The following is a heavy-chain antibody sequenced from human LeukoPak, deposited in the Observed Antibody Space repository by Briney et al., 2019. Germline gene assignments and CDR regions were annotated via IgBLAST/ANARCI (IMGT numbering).Heavy chain of an antibody. Sequence: PGGSLRLSCAASGFTFSSYWMNWVRQVPGKGLEWVASIKDDGSETYHVDSVKGRFTISRDNAKNSLYLQMNSLRAEDTALYYCASWEYYDSGSYIAQHHYWGQGTLVTVSS. J-gene: IGHJ4*02. D-gene: IGHD3-10*01. CDR1: GFTFSSYW. V-gene: IGHV3-7*03. CDR3: ASWEYYDSGSYIAQHHY. CDR2: IKDDGSET.